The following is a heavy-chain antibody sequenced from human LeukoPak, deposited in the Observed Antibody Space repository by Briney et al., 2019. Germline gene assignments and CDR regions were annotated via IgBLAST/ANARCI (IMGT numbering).Heavy chain of an antibody. CDR1: GFTFSSYG. V-gene: IGHV3-7*01. CDR2: IKQDGSEK. J-gene: IGHJ4*02. D-gene: IGHD2-2*01. Sequence: GGSLRLSCAASGFTFSSYGMHWVRQAPGKGLEWVANIKQDGSEKYYVDSVKGRFTISRDNAKNSLYLQMNSLRAEDTAVYYCARDWYQLPDYWGQGTLVTVSS. CDR3: ARDWYQLPDY.